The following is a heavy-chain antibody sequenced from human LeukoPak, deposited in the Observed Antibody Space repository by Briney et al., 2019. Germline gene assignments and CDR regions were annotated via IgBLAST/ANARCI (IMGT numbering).Heavy chain of an antibody. J-gene: IGHJ4*02. CDR2: IGTAGDT. CDR1: GFTFSNYD. CDR3: ARGGWFGELLRPFDY. D-gene: IGHD3-10*01. V-gene: IGHV3-13*01. Sequence: GGSLRLSCAASGFTFSNYDMHWVRQATGKGLEWVSAIGTAGDTYYSGSVKGRFTISRENAKNSLYLQMDSLKAGDTAVYYCARGGWFGELLRPFDYWGQGSLVTVSS.